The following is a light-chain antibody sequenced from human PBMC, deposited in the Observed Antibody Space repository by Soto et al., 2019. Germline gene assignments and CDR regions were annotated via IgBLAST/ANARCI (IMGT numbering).Light chain of an antibody. CDR3: QQLSGYPWT. CDR1: QDIDNY. V-gene: IGKV1-33*01. Sequence: DIQMTQSPSSLSASVGDRVTITCQASQDIDNYLNWYQQKPGKAPNLLIYDASTLQSGVPSRFSGRGSGTDFTLTISSLQPEDFATYSCQQLSGYPWTFGQGTKVDIK. J-gene: IGKJ1*01. CDR2: DAS.